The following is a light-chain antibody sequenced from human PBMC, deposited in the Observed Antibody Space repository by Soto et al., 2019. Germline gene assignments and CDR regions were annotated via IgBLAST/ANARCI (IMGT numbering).Light chain of an antibody. V-gene: IGKV1-12*01. CDR3: LEANRFPWT. Sequence: DIQLTQSPSFVSASVGDRVTIACRASHDINSCLAWYQQKPGKAPKLLIFSASSLQSGVPSRFSGRGSGTHFTLTISSLQPEDFATYYCLEANRFPWTFGQGTKVEIK. CDR1: HDINSC. J-gene: IGKJ1*01. CDR2: SAS.